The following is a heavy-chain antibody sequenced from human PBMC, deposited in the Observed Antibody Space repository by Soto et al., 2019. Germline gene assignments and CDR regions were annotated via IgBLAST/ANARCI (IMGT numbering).Heavy chain of an antibody. CDR2: IYYSGST. CDR3: ARDDTYACIDY. V-gene: IGHV4-30-4*01. J-gene: IGHJ4*02. Sequence: SETLSLTCTVSGGSISSGDYYWSWIRQPPGKGLEWIGYIYYSGSTYYNPSLKSRVTISVETSKNQFSLKLSSVTAADTAVYYCARDDTYACIDYWGQGTLVTVSS. D-gene: IGHD2-15*01. CDR1: GGSISSGDYY.